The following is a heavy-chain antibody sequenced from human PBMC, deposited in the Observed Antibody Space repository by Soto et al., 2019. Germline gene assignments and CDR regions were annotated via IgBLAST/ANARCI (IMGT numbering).Heavy chain of an antibody. J-gene: IGHJ6*02. Sequence: EVQLVESGGGLVKPGGSLRLSCAASGFTFSSYSMNWVRQAPGKGLEWVSSISSSSSYIYYADSVKGRFTISRDNAKNSPYLQMNSIRAEDTAVYYCVRAQIVVVPEWDYYYYYGMDVWGQGTTVTISS. CDR3: VRAQIVVVPEWDYYYYYGMDV. CDR1: GFTFSSYS. V-gene: IGHV3-21*01. D-gene: IGHD2-2*01. CDR2: ISSSSSYI.